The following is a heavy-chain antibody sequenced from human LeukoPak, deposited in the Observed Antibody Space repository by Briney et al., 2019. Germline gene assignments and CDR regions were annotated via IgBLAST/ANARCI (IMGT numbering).Heavy chain of an antibody. Sequence: GGSLRLSCAASGFTFSSYAMHWVRQAPGKGLEWVAVISYDGSNKYYADSVKGRFTISRDNSKNTLYLQMNSLRAEDTAVYYCARGPYSGYDRYPVDYWGQGTLVTVSS. D-gene: IGHD5-12*01. CDR1: GFTFSSYA. J-gene: IGHJ4*02. V-gene: IGHV3-30*01. CDR3: ARGPYSGYDRYPVDY. CDR2: ISYDGSNK.